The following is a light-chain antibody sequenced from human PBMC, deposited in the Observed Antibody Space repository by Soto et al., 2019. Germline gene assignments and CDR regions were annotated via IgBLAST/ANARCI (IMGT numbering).Light chain of an antibody. CDR2: VNSDGTH. CDR1: SGHSNYP. Sequence: QAVVTQSPSASASLGASVNLTCTLSSGHSNYPIAWHQQQPEKGPRYLMKVNSDGTHRKGDGIPDRFSGSNSGAERYLTISSLLSEDEADYFCQTWDPGIRVLFGGGTKLTVL. V-gene: IGLV4-69*01. J-gene: IGLJ2*01. CDR3: QTWDPGIRVL.